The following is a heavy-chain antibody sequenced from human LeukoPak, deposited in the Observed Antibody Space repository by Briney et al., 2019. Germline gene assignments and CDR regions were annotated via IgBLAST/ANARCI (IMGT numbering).Heavy chain of an antibody. CDR3: ARDLGVDFSDYGDYRHPLHFDY. CDR2: IIPIFGTA. J-gene: IGHJ4*02. CDR1: GGTFSSYA. V-gene: IGHV1-69*13. Sequence: GASVTVSYKASGGTFSSYAISWVRQAPGQGLEWMGGIIPIFGTANYAQKFQGRVTITADESTSTAYMELSSLRSEDTAVYYCARDLGVDFSDYGDYRHPLHFDYWGQGTLVTVSS. D-gene: IGHD4-17*01.